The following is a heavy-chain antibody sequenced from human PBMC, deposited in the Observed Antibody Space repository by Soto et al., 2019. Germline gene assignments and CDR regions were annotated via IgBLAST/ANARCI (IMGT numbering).Heavy chain of an antibody. CDR3: ARSYDYVGGSCRPLAY. V-gene: IGHV3-21*01. CDR2: ISSSSSYI. J-gene: IGHJ4*02. CDR1: GFTSSSYS. D-gene: IGHD3-16*01. Sequence: GGYLRLSCAASGFTSSSYSMNWVRQAPGKGLEWVSSISSSSSYIYYADSVKGRFTISRDNAKNSLYLQMNSLRAEDTAVYYCARSYDYVGGSCRPLAYWDQRSLVTVSA.